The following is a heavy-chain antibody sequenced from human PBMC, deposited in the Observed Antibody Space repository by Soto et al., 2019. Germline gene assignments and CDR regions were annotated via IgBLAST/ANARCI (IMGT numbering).Heavy chain of an antibody. CDR3: ARGKDDYDFWSGSLGWFDP. CDR2: ICYSGST. CDR1: GGSISSYY. Sequence: PSETLSLTCTVSGGSISSYYWSWIRQPPGKGLEWIGYICYSGSTNYNPSLKSRVTISVDTSKNQFSLKLSSVTAADTAVYYCARGKDDYDFWSGSLGWFDPWGQGTLVTVSS. D-gene: IGHD3-3*01. J-gene: IGHJ5*02. V-gene: IGHV4-59*01.